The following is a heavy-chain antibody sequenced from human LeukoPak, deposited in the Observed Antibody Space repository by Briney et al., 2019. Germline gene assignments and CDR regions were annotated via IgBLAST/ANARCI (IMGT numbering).Heavy chain of an antibody. CDR3: ARAPPTYYYDSSGYSPFDS. J-gene: IGHJ4*02. V-gene: IGHV4-31*03. CDR1: GGSLSSGGYY. D-gene: IGHD3-22*01. Sequence: SQTLSLTCTVSGGSLSSGGYYWSWLRQHPGKGLEWIGYIYYSGSTYYNPSLKSRVTISVDTSKNQFSLKLSSVTAADTAVYYCARAPPTYYYDSSGYSPFDSWGQGTLVTVSS. CDR2: IYYSGST.